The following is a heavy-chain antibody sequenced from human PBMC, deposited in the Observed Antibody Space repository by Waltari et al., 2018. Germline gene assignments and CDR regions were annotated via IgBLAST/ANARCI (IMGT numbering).Heavy chain of an antibody. D-gene: IGHD3-10*01. CDR3: AKRGGTDFYFDY. Sequence: EVRLVQSGAEVREPGESLKISCQSSGYTFSRHWIAWARQMPGKGLGWMGISYPGDSETRYNPSFQGQVTFSVDNSINSAYLQWDSLKASDTAIYYCAKRGGTDFYFDYWGQGTLVTVSS. CDR1: GYTFSRHW. J-gene: IGHJ4*02. V-gene: IGHV5-51*03. CDR2: SYPGDSET.